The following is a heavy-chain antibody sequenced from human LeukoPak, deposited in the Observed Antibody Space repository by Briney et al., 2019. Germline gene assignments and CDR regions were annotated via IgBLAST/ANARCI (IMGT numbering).Heavy chain of an antibody. Sequence: VASVKVSCKASGYTFTSYGISWVRQAPGQGLEWMGWISAYNGNTNYAQKLQGRVTMTTDTSTSAAYMELRSLRSDDTAVYYCARDSSSWYIDYWGQGTLVTVSS. CDR1: GYTFTSYG. V-gene: IGHV1-18*01. CDR2: ISAYNGNT. D-gene: IGHD6-13*01. CDR3: ARDSSSWYIDY. J-gene: IGHJ4*02.